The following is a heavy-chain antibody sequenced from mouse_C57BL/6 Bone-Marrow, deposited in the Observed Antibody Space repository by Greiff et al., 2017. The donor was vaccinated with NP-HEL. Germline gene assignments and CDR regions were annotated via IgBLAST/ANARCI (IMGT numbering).Heavy chain of an antibody. CDR2: ISNLAYSI. J-gene: IGHJ4*01. CDR3: ARQGTLYDGYYNAMDY. CDR1: GFTFSDYG. D-gene: IGHD2-3*01. V-gene: IGHV5-15*01. Sequence: DVHLVESGGGLVQPGGSLKLSCAASGFTFSDYGMAWVRQAPRKGPEWVAFISNLAYSIYYADTVTGRFTISRENAKNTLYLEMSSLRTEDTAMYYCARQGTLYDGYYNAMDYWGQGTSVTVSS.